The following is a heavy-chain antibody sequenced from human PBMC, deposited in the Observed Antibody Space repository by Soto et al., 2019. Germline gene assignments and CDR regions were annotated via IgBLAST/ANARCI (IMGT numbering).Heavy chain of an antibody. CDR1: GFSFSSYA. D-gene: IGHD6-13*01. V-gene: IGHV3-23*01. CDR3: ARDRERDAWYEDY. CDR2: ISGSDGST. Sequence: GGSLRLSCVASGFSFSSYAMSWVRQAPGKGLEWVSVISGSDGSTYYADSVKGRFTISRDNSKNTLYLQMNSLRAEDTAVYYCARDRERDAWYEDYWGQGTLVTVSS. J-gene: IGHJ4*02.